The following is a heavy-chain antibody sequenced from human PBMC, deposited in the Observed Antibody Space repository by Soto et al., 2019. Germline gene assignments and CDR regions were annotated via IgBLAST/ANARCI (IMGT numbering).Heavy chain of an antibody. CDR3: ARDRGYSGYDLLFDY. Sequence: GGSLRLSCAASGFTFSSYAMHWVRQAPGKGLEWVAVISYDGSNKYYADSVKGRFTISRDNSKNTLYLQMNSLRAEDTAVYYCARDRGYSGYDLLFDYWGQGTLVTVSS. V-gene: IGHV3-30-3*01. J-gene: IGHJ4*02. D-gene: IGHD5-12*01. CDR2: ISYDGSNK. CDR1: GFTFSSYA.